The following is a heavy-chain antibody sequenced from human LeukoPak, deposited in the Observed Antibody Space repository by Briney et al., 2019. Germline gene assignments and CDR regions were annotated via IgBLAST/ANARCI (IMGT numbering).Heavy chain of an antibody. CDR3: AKDVQLLPGY. Sequence: HPGGPLRLSCAASGFTFSSYGMHWVRQAPGKGLEWVAFIRYDGSNKYYADSVKGRFTISRDNSKNTLYLQMNSLRAEDTAVYYCAKDVQLLPGYWGQGTLVTVSS. D-gene: IGHD2-15*01. CDR1: GFTFSSYG. CDR2: IRYDGSNK. J-gene: IGHJ4*02. V-gene: IGHV3-30*02.